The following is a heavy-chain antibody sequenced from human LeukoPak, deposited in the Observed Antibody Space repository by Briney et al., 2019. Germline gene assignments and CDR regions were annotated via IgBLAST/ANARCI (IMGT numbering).Heavy chain of an antibody. V-gene: IGHV4-59*01. CDR2: IYYSGST. D-gene: IGHD1-26*01. CDR3: ARERSPGSYYDAIDI. Sequence: SETLSLTCTVSGGSISYYYWSWIRQPPGKGLEWIGYIYYSGSTNYNPSLKSRVTISVDTSKHQFSLKLSSVTAADTAVYYCARERSPGSYYDAIDIWGQGTMVTVSS. CDR1: GGSISYYY. J-gene: IGHJ3*02.